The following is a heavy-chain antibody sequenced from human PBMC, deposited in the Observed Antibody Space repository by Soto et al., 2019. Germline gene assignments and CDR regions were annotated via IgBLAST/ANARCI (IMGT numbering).Heavy chain of an antibody. CDR2: INHSGST. V-gene: IGHV4-34*01. CDR3: ARDLDYGSGSKVDV. J-gene: IGHJ6*02. CDR1: GGSFSGYY. D-gene: IGHD3-10*01. Sequence: PSETLSLTCAVYGGSFSGYYWSWIRQPPGKGLEWIGEINHSGSTNYNPSLKSRVTISVDTSKNQSSLKLSSVTAADTAVYYCARDLDYGSGSKVDVWGQGTTVTVSS.